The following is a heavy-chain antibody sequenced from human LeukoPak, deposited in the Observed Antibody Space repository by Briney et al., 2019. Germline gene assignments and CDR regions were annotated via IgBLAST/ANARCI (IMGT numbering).Heavy chain of an antibody. CDR1: GSSISGYY. V-gene: IGHV4-59*01. D-gene: IGHD3-22*01. CDR3: ARGDSHLHSSGYYYY. Sequence: SETLSLTCNVSGSSISGYYWSWIRQPPGKGLEWSGYVYDSGNTNYNPSLRSRVTISVDTPKDQFSLKLSSVTAADTAVYYCARGDSHLHSSGYYYYWGQGTLVTVSS. J-gene: IGHJ4*02. CDR2: VYDSGNT.